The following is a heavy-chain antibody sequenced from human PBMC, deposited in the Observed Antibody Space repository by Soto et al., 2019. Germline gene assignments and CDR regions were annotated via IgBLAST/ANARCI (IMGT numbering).Heavy chain of an antibody. CDR3: ARSYTYYYDSSGYYLDY. CDR2: IYYSGST. V-gene: IGHV4-59*01. Sequence: PSETLSLTCTVSGGSISTYYWSWIRQPPGKGLEWIGYIYYSGSTNYNPSLKSRVTISVDTSKNQFSLKLSSVTAADTAVYYCARSYTYYYDSSGYYLDYWGQGTLVTAPQ. D-gene: IGHD3-22*01. J-gene: IGHJ4*02. CDR1: GGSISTYY.